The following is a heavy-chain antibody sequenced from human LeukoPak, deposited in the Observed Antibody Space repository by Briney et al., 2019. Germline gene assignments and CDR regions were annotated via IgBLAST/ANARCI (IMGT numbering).Heavy chain of an antibody. CDR3: ASGPYDAFDI. CDR2: IWYDGSNK. V-gene: IGHV3-33*08. J-gene: IGHJ3*02. CDR1: GFTFSSYS. Sequence: GGSLRLSCAASGFTFSSYSMNWVRQAPGKGLEWVAVIWYDGSNKYYADSVKGRFTISRDNSKNTLYLQMNSLRAEDTAVYYCASGPYDAFDIWGQGTMVTVSS.